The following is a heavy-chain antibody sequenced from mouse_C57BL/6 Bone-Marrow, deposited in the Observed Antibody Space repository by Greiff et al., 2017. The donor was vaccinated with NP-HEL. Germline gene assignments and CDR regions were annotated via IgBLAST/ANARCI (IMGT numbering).Heavy chain of an antibody. CDR1: GFTFSYYY. CDR2: ISNGGGST. Sequence: EVQLVESGGGLVQPGGSLKLSCAASGFTFSYYYMYWVRQTPEKRLEWVAYISNGGGSTYYPDTVKGRFTISRDNAKNTLYLQMSRLKSEDTAMYYCARHRNFYYAMDYWGQGTSVTVSS. V-gene: IGHV5-12*01. J-gene: IGHJ4*01. CDR3: ARHRNFYYAMDY.